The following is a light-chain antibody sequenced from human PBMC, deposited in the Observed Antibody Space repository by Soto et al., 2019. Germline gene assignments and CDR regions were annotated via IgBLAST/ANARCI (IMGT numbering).Light chain of an antibody. J-gene: IGKJ1*01. V-gene: IGKV3-20*01. CDR1: QSVSSSY. Sequence: EIVLTQSPCTLSLSPGERATLSCRASQSVSSSYLAWYQQKPGQAPRPLIYGASSRAIGIPDRFSGSGSGTDFTLTISRLEPEDFAVHYCQQYGSSPWTFGQGTKV. CDR2: GAS. CDR3: QQYGSSPWT.